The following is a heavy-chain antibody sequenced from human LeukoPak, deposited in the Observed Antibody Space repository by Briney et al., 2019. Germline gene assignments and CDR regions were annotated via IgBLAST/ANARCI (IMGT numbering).Heavy chain of an antibody. CDR3: AKELTYYYDSSGYSGLGYFDY. V-gene: IGHV3-23*01. CDR1: GFTFTTYS. Sequence: GGSLRLSCAASGFTFTTYSLTWVRQAPGKGLEWVSAISNSGGSTHYADSVKGRFTISRDNSKNTLYLQMNSLRAEDTAVYYCAKELTYYYDSSGYSGLGYFDYWGQGTLVTVSS. CDR2: ISNSGGST. D-gene: IGHD3-22*01. J-gene: IGHJ4*02.